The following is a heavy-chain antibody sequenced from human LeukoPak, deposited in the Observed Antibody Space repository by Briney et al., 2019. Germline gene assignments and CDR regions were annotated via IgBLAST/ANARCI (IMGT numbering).Heavy chain of an antibody. V-gene: IGHV3-30-3*01. D-gene: IGHD4-17*01. J-gene: IGHJ6*02. CDR2: ISYGGSNK. CDR3: ARDRVDYGDPTYYYGMDA. Sequence: PGGSLRLSCAASGFTFSSYAMHWVRQAPGKGLEWVAVISYGGSNKYYADSVKGRFTISRDNSKNTLYLQMNSLRAEDTAVYYCARDRVDYGDPTYYYGMDAWGQGTTVTVSS. CDR1: GFTFSSYA.